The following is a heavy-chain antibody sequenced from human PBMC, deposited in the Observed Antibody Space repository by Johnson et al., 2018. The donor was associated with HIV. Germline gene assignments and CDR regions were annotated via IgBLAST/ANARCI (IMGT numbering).Heavy chain of an antibody. CDR2: IRWDGAIT. CDR1: GFTFDDYA. V-gene: IGHV3-43*01. J-gene: IGHJ3*02. CDR3: ARDLRFNRTVHGLIIISGVFDM. Sequence: VQLVESGGGLVQSGGSLRLSCAASGFTFDDYAMHWVRQAPGNGLEWVSLIRWDGAITHYADSVKGRFTISRANSKNTLYLQMNSLRSEETAVYSCARDLRFNRTVHGLIIISGVFDMWGQGTVVSVSS. D-gene: IGHD3-10*01.